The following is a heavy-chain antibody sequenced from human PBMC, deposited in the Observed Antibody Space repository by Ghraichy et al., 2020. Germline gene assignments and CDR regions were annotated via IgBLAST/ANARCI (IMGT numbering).Heavy chain of an antibody. Sequence: GGSLRLSCAASGFTFSAFVMHWVRQAPGKGLECVAVISSDGSNEYYADSVKGRFTISRDNSKNTLSLQMNSLRAEDTAVYYCTRDSLRISIFGHFELWGQGTLVTVSS. D-gene: IGHD3-3*01. J-gene: IGHJ4*02. CDR1: GFTFSAFV. CDR3: TRDSLRISIFGHFEL. CDR2: ISSDGSNE. V-gene: IGHV3-30-3*01.